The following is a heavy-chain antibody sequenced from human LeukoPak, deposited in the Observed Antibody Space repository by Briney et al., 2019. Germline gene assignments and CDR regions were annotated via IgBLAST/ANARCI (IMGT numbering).Heavy chain of an antibody. CDR2: INSDGSST. CDR1: GFTFSSYW. CDR3: AGGYCGGDCSADY. Sequence: QPGGSLRLSCAASGFTFSSYWMHWVRQAPGKGLVWVSRINSDGSSTTYADSVKGRFTISRDNAKSTLYLQMNSLRAEDTAVYYCAGGYCGGDCSADYWGQGTLVTVSS. J-gene: IGHJ4*02. V-gene: IGHV3-74*01. D-gene: IGHD2-21*02.